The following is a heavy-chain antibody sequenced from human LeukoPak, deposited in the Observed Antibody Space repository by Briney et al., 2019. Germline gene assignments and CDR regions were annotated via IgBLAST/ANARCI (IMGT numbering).Heavy chain of an antibody. CDR3: ARFRTWGDKAFDY. V-gene: IGHV3-48*01. Sequence: GGSLRLSCAASGFTVSNAWMNWVRQAPGKGLEWVSYIGTTSGAIYYADSVKGRFTISRDSAKNSLYLQMNSLRAEDTAVYYCARFRTWGDKAFDYWGQGTLVTVSS. D-gene: IGHD2-21*02. CDR1: GFTVSNAW. J-gene: IGHJ4*02. CDR2: IGTTSGAI.